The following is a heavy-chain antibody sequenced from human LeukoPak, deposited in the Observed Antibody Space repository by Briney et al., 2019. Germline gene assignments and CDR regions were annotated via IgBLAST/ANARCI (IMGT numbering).Heavy chain of an antibody. D-gene: IGHD3-22*01. J-gene: IGHJ4*02. V-gene: IGHV3-53*04. CDR1: GFTVSSNY. CDR3: ATQSHYDSSGYSGPLGY. Sequence: GGSLRLSCAASGFTVSSNYMSWVLQAPGKGLEWVSVIYSGGSRYYADSVKGRFTISRHNSKNTLYLQMNSLRAEDTAVYYCATQSHYDSSGYSGPLGYWGQGTLVTVSS. CDR2: IYSGGSR.